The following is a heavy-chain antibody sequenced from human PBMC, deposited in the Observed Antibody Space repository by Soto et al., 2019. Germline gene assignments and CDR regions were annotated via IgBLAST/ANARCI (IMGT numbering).Heavy chain of an antibody. CDR2: VHYSGDT. CDR3: VTEYYQTDDYHKID. CDR1: GASVGSRAHH. J-gene: IGHJ4*02. V-gene: IGHV4-61*08. D-gene: IGHD3-16*01. Sequence: QVRLQESGPGLLRPSETLSRTCAVSGASVGSRAHHWSSIRKTPGKGLEWIGYVHYSGDTKYNPSLQSRVTISMNRSRNLFSLWLSTVTAADTALYYCVTEYYQTDDYHKIDWGQGTLVTVSS.